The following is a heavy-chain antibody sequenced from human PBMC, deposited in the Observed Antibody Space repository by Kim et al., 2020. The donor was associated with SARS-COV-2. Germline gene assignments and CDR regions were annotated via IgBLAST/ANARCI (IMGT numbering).Heavy chain of an antibody. V-gene: IGHV4-59*01. J-gene: IGHJ4*02. Sequence: GSTNYNPSLKSRFTISVDTSKNQFSLKLSSVTAADTAVYYCASLSGIALDYWGQGTLVTVSS. CDR2: GST. CDR3: ASLSGIALDY. D-gene: IGHD6-13*01.